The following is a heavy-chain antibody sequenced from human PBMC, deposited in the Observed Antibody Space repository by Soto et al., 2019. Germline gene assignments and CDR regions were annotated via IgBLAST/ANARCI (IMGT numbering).Heavy chain of an antibody. V-gene: IGHV1-18*01. Sequence: QVQLVQSGAEVKKPGASVKVSCKASGYTFTNYGISWVRQAPGQGLEWMGWISAYNGNTNYAQKLQGRVPMTTDTSTSTAYMELRSLRSDDTAMYYCASHYDSSGLRGKYGMDVWGQGTTVTVSS. CDR2: ISAYNGNT. J-gene: IGHJ6*02. CDR1: GYTFTNYG. CDR3: ASHYDSSGLRGKYGMDV. D-gene: IGHD3-22*01.